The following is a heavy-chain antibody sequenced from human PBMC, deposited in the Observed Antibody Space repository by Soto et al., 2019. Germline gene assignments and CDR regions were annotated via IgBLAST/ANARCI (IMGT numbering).Heavy chain of an antibody. D-gene: IGHD3-9*01. CDR3: ARHAHNHDILIGYPPLYYYGLDV. J-gene: IGHJ6*02. CDR2: IHYSGST. Sequence: PSESLSLTCTVSSGSISSYYWSWIRQPPGEGLQWIGYIHYSGSTKYNPSLKSRVTMSVDTSKNQFSLKLTSVTAADTAVYYCARHAHNHDILIGYPPLYYYGLDVWGHGTAVTTSS. CDR1: SGSISSYY. V-gene: IGHV4-59*08.